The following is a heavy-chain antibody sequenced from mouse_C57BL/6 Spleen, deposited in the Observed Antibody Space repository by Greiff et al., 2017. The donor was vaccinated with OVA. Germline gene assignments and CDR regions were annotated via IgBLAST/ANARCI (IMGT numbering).Heavy chain of an antibody. Sequence: EVKLVESEGGLVQPGSSMKLSCTASGFTFSDYYMAWVRQVPEKGLEWVANINYDGSSTYYLDSLKSRFIISSDNAKNILYLQMSSLKYEDTATYYCARDPVVADCYFDVWGTGTTVTVSA. J-gene: IGHJ1*03. D-gene: IGHD1-1*01. V-gene: IGHV5-16*01. CDR2: INYDGSST. CDR1: GFTFSDYY. CDR3: ARDPVVADCYFDV.